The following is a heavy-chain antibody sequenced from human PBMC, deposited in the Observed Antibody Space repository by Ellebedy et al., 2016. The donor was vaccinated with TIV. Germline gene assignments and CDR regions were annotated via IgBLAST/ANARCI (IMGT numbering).Heavy chain of an antibody. CDR1: GYTFTNYW. V-gene: IGHV5-51*01. J-gene: IGHJ3*02. D-gene: IGHD1-14*01. Sequence: GESLKISCKGFGYTFTNYWIGWVRQMSGKGLELMGIIYPGDSDTRYSPSFQSQVTISADKSITTAYLQWSSLKASDTAMYYCARHDPDHGDAFDIWGQGTMVTVSS. CDR2: IYPGDSDT. CDR3: ARHDPDHGDAFDI.